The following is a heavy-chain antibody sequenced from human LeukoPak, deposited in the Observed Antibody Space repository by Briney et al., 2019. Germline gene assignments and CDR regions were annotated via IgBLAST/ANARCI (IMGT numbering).Heavy chain of an antibody. CDR3: ASSQDEYSYGYRFYFDY. V-gene: IGHV4-34*01. Sequence: SETLSLTCAVYGGSFSGYYWSWIRQPPGKGLEWIGEINHSGSTNYNPSLKSRVTISVDTSKNQFSLKLSSVTAADTAVYYCASSQDEYSYGYRFYFDYWGQGTLVTVSS. D-gene: IGHD5-18*01. CDR1: GGSFSGYY. J-gene: IGHJ4*02. CDR2: INHSGST.